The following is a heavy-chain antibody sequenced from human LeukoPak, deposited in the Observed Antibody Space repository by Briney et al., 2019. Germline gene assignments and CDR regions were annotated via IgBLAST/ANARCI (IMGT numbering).Heavy chain of an antibody. CDR3: ARISSSAPYFDY. J-gene: IGHJ4*02. D-gene: IGHD6-6*01. V-gene: IGHV4-59*08. CDR2: IYYTGST. CDR1: GGSISGYY. Sequence: SETLSLTCSVSGGSISGYYWSWMREPPGKGLEWVGYIYYTGSTNYNPSLESRVTISVDTSMNQFSLKLSSVTAADTAVYYCARISSSAPYFDYWGQGSLVTVSS.